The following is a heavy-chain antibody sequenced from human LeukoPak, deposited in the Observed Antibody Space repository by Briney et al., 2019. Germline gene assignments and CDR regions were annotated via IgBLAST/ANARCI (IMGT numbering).Heavy chain of an antibody. D-gene: IGHD2-2*01. V-gene: IGHV3-74*01. CDR3: AKDWDIVVVPAGGDY. J-gene: IGHJ4*02. CDR2: INSGGTVT. CDR1: GFTFSDFW. Sequence: PGGSLRLSCAASGFTFSDFWMHWVRQAPGKGLVWVSRINSGGTVTNYADSVKGRLTISRDNAKNTLYLQMNSLRAEDTAVYYCAKDWDIVVVPAGGDYWGQGTLVTVSS.